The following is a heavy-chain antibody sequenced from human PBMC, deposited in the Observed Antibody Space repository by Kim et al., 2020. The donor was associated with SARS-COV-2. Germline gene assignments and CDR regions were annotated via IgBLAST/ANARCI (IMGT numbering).Heavy chain of an antibody. CDR3: TTDGIYDYIWGSYRYGDY. Sequence: GGSLRLSCAASGFTFSNAWMSWVRQAPGKGLEWVGRIKSKTDGGTTDYAAPVKGRFTISRDDSKNTLYLQMNSLKTEDTAVYYCTTDGIYDYIWGSYRYGDYWGQGTLVTVSS. J-gene: IGHJ4*02. V-gene: IGHV3-15*01. CDR2: IKSKTDGGTT. D-gene: IGHD3-16*02. CDR1: GFTFSNAW.